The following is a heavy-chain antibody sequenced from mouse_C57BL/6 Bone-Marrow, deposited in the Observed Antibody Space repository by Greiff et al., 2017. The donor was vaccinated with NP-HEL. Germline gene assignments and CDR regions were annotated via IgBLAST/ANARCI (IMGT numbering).Heavy chain of an antibody. J-gene: IGHJ2*01. CDR3: AIFTTVVNFDY. Sequence: QVQLQQPGAELVRPGSSVKLSCKASGYTFTSYWMDWVKQRPGQGLEWIGNIYPSDSETHYNQKFKDKATLTVDKSPSTAYMQCSSLTFEDSAVYYCAIFTTVVNFDYWGQGTTLTVSS. CDR1: GYTFTSYW. D-gene: IGHD1-1*01. V-gene: IGHV1-61*01. CDR2: IYPSDSET.